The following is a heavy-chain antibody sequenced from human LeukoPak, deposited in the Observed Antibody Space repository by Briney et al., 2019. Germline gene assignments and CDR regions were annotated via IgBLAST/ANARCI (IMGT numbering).Heavy chain of an antibody. J-gene: IGHJ4*02. Sequence: GGSLRLSCAASGFTFSNYAMSWVRQAPGKGLEWVSAIRGSGDNTYYADSVKGRFTISRDNSRNTLHLQMNSLRAEDTALYYCAKRPRLGSWYFDYWGQGTLVTVSS. V-gene: IGHV3-23*01. D-gene: IGHD2-15*01. CDR2: IRGSGDNT. CDR3: AKRPRLGSWYFDY. CDR1: GFTFSNYA.